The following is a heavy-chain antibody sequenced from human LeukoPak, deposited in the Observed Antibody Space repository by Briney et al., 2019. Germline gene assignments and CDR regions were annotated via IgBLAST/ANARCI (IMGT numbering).Heavy chain of an antibody. D-gene: IGHD3-22*01. V-gene: IGHV4-34*01. Sequence: SETLSLTCAVYGGSFSGYYWSWIRQPPGEGLEWIGEINHSGGTNYNPSLKSRVTISVDTSKNQFSLKLSSVTAADTAVYYCARGRRSNNMIVVVISSLFDYWGQGTLVTVSS. J-gene: IGHJ4*02. CDR1: GGSFSGYY. CDR3: ARGRRSNNMIVVVISSLFDY. CDR2: INHSGGT.